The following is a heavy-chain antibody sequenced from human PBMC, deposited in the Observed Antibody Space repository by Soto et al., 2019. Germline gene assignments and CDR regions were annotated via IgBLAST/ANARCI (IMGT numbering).Heavy chain of an antibody. CDR2: ISAYNGNT. CDR3: ARXCKWLVWTLRRVDAFDI. V-gene: IGHV1-18*01. Sequence: ASVEVSCKASGYTFTSYGISWVRQAPGQGLEWMGWISAYNGNTNYAQKLQGRVTMTTDTSTSTAYMELRSLRSDDTAVYYCARXCKWLVWTLRRVDAFDIWGQGTMVTVSS. D-gene: IGHD6-19*01. J-gene: IGHJ3*02. CDR1: GYTFTSYG.